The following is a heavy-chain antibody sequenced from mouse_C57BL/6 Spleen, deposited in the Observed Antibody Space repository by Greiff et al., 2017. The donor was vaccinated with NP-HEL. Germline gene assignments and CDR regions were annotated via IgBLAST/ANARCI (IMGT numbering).Heavy chain of an antibody. CDR3: AGSGPDLYYAMDY. CDR2: IYPRSGNT. CDR1: GYTFTSYG. V-gene: IGHV1-81*01. D-gene: IGHD3-2*02. J-gene: IGHJ4*01. Sequence: QVQLKQSGAELARPGASVKLSCKASGYTFTSYGISWVKQRTGQGLEWIGEIYPRSGNTYYNEKFKGKATLTADKSSSTAYMELRSLTSEDSAVYFCAGSGPDLYYAMDYWGQGTSVTVSS.